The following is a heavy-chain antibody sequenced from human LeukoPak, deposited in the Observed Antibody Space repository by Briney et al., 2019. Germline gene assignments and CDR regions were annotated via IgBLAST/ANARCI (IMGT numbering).Heavy chain of an antibody. J-gene: IGHJ4*02. CDR2: IYYSGST. CDR3: ASSSDDYSNEVPFDY. CDR1: GGSISSDGYY. D-gene: IGHD4-11*01. Sequence: SETLSLTCTVSGGSISSDGYYWSWIRQHPEKGLEWIGYIYYSGSTNYNPSLKSRVTISVDTSKNQFSLKLSSVTAADTAVYYCASSSDDYSNEVPFDYWGQGTLVTVSS. V-gene: IGHV4-61*08.